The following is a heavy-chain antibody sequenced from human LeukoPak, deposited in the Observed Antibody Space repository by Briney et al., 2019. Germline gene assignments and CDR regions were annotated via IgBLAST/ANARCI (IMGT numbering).Heavy chain of an antibody. CDR2: ISYDGSNK. CDR1: GFTFSSYG. D-gene: IGHD4-17*01. CDR3: AKDTVTRGRYDYYYYGMDV. J-gene: IGHJ6*02. Sequence: GGSLRLSCIASGFTFSSYGMDWVRQAPGKGLEWVAVISYDGSNKYYADSVKGRFTISRDNSKNTLYLQMNSLRAEDTAVYYCAKDTVTRGRYDYYYYGMDVWGQGTTVTVSS. V-gene: IGHV3-30*18.